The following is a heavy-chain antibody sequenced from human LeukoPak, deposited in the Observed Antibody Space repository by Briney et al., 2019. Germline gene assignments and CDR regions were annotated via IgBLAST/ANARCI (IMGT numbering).Heavy chain of an antibody. CDR2: SYYSGNT. CDR1: GGSITTTTYY. J-gene: IGHJ5*01. Sequence: PSETLSLTCTLSGGSITTTTYYWGWIRQPPGKGLKWIGSSYYSGNTYYNPSLKSRLTISIDTSRKQFSLKLSSVTAADTAVYYCARTRGFGELLGEGFDSWGQGTLVTVSS. V-gene: IGHV4-39*01. CDR3: ARTRGFGELLGEGFDS. D-gene: IGHD3-10*01.